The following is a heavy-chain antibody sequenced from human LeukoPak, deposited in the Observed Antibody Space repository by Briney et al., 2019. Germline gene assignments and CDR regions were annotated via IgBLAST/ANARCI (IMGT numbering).Heavy chain of an antibody. V-gene: IGHV3-15*01. CDR2: IKSKTDGGTT. CDR1: GFTFSNAW. J-gene: IGHJ4*02. Sequence: GGSLRLSCAASGFTFSNAWMSWVRQAPGKGLEWVGRIKSKTDGGTTDYAAPVKGRFTISRDDSKNTLYLQMNSLKTEDTAVYYCTTAEPQLELPSDYWGQGTLVTVSS. D-gene: IGHD1-7*01. CDR3: TTAEPQLELPSDY.